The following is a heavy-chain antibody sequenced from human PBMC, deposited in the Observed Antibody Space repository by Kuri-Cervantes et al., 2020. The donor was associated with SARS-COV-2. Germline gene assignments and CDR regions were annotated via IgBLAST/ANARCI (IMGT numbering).Heavy chain of an antibody. CDR3: CGSYTNWFDP. CDR1: GYSISSGYY. D-gene: IGHD1-26*01. J-gene: IGHJ5*02. V-gene: IGHV4-38-2*02. CDR2: IYYSGST. Sequence: SETLSLTCTVSGYSISSGYYWGWIRQPPGKGLEWIGYIYYSGSTNYNPSLKSRVTISVDTSKNQFSLKLSSVTAADTAVYYCCGSYTNWFDPWGQGTLVTVSS.